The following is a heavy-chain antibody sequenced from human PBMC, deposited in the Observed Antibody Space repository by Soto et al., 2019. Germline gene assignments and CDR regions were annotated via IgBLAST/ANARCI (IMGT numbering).Heavy chain of an antibody. V-gene: IGHV1-69*01. D-gene: IGHD2-21*02. CDR2: IIPIFGTA. Sequence: QVQLVQSGAEVKKPGSSVKVSCKASGGTFSSYAISWVRPAPGQGLEWMGGIIPIFGTANYEQKFQARVTIAADESTSTAYMELSSLRSEDTAVYYCARVEVVTAIPDHYYYYYGMDVWGQGTTVTVSS. CDR1: GGTFSSYA. CDR3: ARVEVVTAIPDHYYYYYGMDV. J-gene: IGHJ6*02.